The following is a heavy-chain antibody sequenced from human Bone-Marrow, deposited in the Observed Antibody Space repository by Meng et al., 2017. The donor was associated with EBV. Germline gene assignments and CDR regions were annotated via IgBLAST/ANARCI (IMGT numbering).Heavy chain of an antibody. V-gene: IGHV1-3*01. CDR3: ARGQHDYAFDY. J-gene: IGHJ4*02. Sequence: QVQVVQSGAGVKKTGASVKVSCRASGYTFTSTSFAIHWVRQAPGQRLEWMGWINAGNGNTKYSQNFQGRVTITRDTSATTVHMELRSLRSEDTAVYYCARGQHDYAFDYWGQGTLVTVSS. CDR2: INAGNGNT. CDR1: GYTFTSTSFA. D-gene: IGHD4-17*01.